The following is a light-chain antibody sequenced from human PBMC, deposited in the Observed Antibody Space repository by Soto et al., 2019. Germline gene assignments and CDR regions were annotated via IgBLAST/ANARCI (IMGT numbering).Light chain of an antibody. CDR1: STDVGGYNY. CDR3: SSYTSSSTWV. V-gene: IGLV2-14*01. CDR2: DVG. J-gene: IGLJ3*02. Sequence: HSALTQPASVSGSPGQSITISCTGTSTDVGGYNYVSWYQQHPGKAPKLMIYDVGNRPSGVSNRFSGSKSGNTASLTISGLQAEDEANYYCSSYTSSSTWVFGGGTKLTVL.